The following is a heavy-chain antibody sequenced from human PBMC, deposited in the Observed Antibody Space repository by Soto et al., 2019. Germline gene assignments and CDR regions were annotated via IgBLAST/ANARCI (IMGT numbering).Heavy chain of an antibody. CDR3: ARDRGLFNYYYYGMDV. Sequence: QVQLQESGPGLVKPSQTLSLTCTVSGGSISSGDYYWSWIRQPPGKGLEWIGYIYYSGSTYYNPPLKSRVTISVDTSKNQFSLKLSSVTAADTAVYYCARDRGLFNYYYYGMDVWGQGTTVTVSS. CDR2: IYYSGST. CDR1: GGSISSGDYY. D-gene: IGHD2-21*01. V-gene: IGHV4-30-4*01. J-gene: IGHJ6*02.